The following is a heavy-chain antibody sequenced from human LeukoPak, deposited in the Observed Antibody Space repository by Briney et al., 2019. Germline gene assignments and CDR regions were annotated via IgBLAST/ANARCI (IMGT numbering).Heavy chain of an antibody. CDR3: APTYYDFWSDYYN. Sequence: ASVKVSCKASGYTFTGYYMHWVRQAPGQGLEWMGWINPNSGGTNYAQKFQGRVTMTRDTSISTAYMELSRLRSDDTAVYYCAPTYYDFWSDYYNWGQGTLVTVSS. CDR1: GYTFTGYY. D-gene: IGHD3-3*01. V-gene: IGHV1-2*02. CDR2: INPNSGGT. J-gene: IGHJ4*02.